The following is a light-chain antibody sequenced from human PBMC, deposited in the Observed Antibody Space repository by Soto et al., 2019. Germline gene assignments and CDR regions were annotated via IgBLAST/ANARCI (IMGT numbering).Light chain of an antibody. CDR1: QNILYSSNNKNY. J-gene: IGKJ1*01. CDR2: WAS. Sequence: DIVMTQSPDSLAVSLGERATINCKSSQNILYSSNNKNYLAWYQQKPGQPPKLLIYWASTRESGVPDRFTGSGSGTDFTLTISSLQAEDVAVYYCQQYYSGRTFGQGTKVEI. V-gene: IGKV4-1*01. CDR3: QQYYSGRT.